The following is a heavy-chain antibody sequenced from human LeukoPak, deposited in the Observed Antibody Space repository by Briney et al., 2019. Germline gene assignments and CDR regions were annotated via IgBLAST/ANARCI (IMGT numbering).Heavy chain of an antibody. V-gene: IGHV3-15*07. J-gene: IGHJ3*01. D-gene: IGHD1-26*01. CDR2: IKSKTDGGTT. CDR1: GFTFSSYS. Sequence: KPGGPLRLSCAASGFTFSSYSMNWVRQAPGKGLEWVGRIKSKTDGGTTDYAAPVKGRFTISRDDSKNTLYLQMNSLKTEDTAVYYCTTDGLDVEWELPSSWGQGTMVTVSS. CDR3: TTDGLDVEWELPSS.